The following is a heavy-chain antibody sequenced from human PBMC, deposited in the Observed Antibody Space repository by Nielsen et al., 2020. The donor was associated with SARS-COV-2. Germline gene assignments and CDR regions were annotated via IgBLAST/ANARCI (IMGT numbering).Heavy chain of an antibody. V-gene: IGHV4-59*01. CDR2: IYYSGST. Sequence: SETLSLTCTVSGGSISSYYWSWIRQPPGKGLEWIGYIYYSGSTNYNPSLKSRVTISVDTSKNQFSLKLSSVTAADTAVYYCARDSSSWYYFDYWGQGTLVTVSS. J-gene: IGHJ4*02. D-gene: IGHD6-13*01. CDR1: GGSISSYY. CDR3: ARDSSSWYYFDY.